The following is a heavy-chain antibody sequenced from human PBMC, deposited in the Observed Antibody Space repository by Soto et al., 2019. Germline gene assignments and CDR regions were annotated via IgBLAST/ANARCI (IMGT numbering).Heavy chain of an antibody. J-gene: IGHJ4*02. CDR3: ARYGPYCSGGSCSEPYYFDY. V-gene: IGHV3-30-3*01. CDR1: GFTFSSYA. D-gene: IGHD2-15*01. CDR2: ISYDGSNK. Sequence: QVQLVESGGGVVQPGRSLRLSCAASGFTFSSYAMHWVRQAPGKGLEWVAVISYDGSNKYYADSVKGRFTISRDNSKNTLYLQMNSLRAEDTAVYYCARYGPYCSGGSCSEPYYFDYWGQGTLVTVSS.